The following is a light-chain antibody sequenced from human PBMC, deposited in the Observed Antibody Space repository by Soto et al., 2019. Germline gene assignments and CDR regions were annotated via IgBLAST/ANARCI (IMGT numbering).Light chain of an antibody. J-gene: IGKJ1*01. CDR2: DAS. Sequence: EFVLTQSPGTLSLSPGERATLSCRASQSVISYLAWYQQKPGQAPRLLIYDASNRATGIPARFSGSGSGTEFTLTISSLQSEDFAVYYCQQYNNWPLTWTFGQGTKVDI. CDR1: QSVISY. CDR3: QQYNNWPLTWT. V-gene: IGKV3D-15*01.